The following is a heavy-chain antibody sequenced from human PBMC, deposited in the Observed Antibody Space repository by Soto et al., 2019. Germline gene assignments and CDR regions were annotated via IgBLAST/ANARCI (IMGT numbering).Heavy chain of an antibody. Sequence: EVQLLESGGGLVQPGGSLRLSCAASGFTFSSYAMSWVRQTPGKGLEWVSTLSGSGSTTYYADSVKGQFTIPRDNSKRPLYLQMNSLRAEDTAVYYFAKDHGTYGPNGIDSWGQGTLVTVSS. CDR2: LSGSGSTT. CDR1: GFTFSSYA. D-gene: IGHD3-10*01. J-gene: IGHJ5*01. CDR3: AKDHGTYGPNGIDS. V-gene: IGHV3-23*01.